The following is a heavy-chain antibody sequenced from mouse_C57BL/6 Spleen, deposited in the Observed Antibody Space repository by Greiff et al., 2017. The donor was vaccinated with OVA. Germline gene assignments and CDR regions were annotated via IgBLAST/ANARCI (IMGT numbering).Heavy chain of an antibody. Sequence: DVHLVESGGGLVKPGGSLKLSCAASGFTFSSYAMSWVRQTPEKRLEWVATISDGGSYTYYPDNVKGRFTISRDNAKNNLYLQMSHLKSEDTAMYYCARDGSNYYFDYWGQGTTLTVSS. CDR1: GFTFSSYA. D-gene: IGHD2-5*01. CDR3: ARDGSNYYFDY. CDR2: ISDGGSYT. V-gene: IGHV5-4*01. J-gene: IGHJ2*01.